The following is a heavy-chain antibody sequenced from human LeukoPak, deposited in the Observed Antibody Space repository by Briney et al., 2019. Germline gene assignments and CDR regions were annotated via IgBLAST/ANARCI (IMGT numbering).Heavy chain of an antibody. D-gene: IGHD1-14*01. CDR2: VSHDGETK. J-gene: IGHJ4*02. CDR1: GFTFRSYG. Sequence: GGSLRLSCAASGFTFRSYGMHWVRQVPVKGLEWVGVVSHDGETKYYADSVKGRFTISRDNFRSTLSLQVNSLRVDDSAVYYCAKEALTSQIDYWGQGTLVTVSS. V-gene: IGHV3-30*18. CDR3: AKEALTSQIDY.